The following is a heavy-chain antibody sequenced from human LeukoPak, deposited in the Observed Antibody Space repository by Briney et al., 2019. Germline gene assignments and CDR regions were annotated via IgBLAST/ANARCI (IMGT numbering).Heavy chain of an antibody. CDR1: GFTFSSYG. Sequence: GGSLRLSCAASGFTFSSYGMSWVRQAPGKGLEWVSDISGSGGSTYYADSVKGRFTISRDNSKNTLYLQMNSLRAEDTAVYYCAKATIVATILIFDYWGQGTLVTVSS. J-gene: IGHJ4*02. CDR3: AKATIVATILIFDY. CDR2: ISGSGGST. V-gene: IGHV3-23*01. D-gene: IGHD5-12*01.